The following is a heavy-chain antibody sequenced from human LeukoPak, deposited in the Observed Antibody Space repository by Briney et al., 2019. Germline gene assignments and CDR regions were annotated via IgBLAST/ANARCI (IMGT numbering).Heavy chain of an antibody. D-gene: IGHD5-18*01. CDR3: ARDYSYGHDGGMDV. Sequence: GRSLRLSCAASGFTFSNYGMHWVRQAPGKGLEWGAVLWYDGSNKYYADSVKGRFTISRDNSKNTLYLQMNSLRADDTAVYYCARDYSYGHDGGMDVWGQGTTVTVSS. J-gene: IGHJ6*02. CDR1: GFTFSNYG. V-gene: IGHV3-33*01. CDR2: LWYDGSNK.